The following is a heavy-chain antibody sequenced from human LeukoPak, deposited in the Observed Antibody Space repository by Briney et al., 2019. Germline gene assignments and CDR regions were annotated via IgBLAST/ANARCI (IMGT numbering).Heavy chain of an antibody. V-gene: IGHV3-30*03. CDR1: GFTFSSYG. J-gene: IGHJ6*04. Sequence: GGSLRLSCAASGFTFSSYGMHWVRQAPGKGLEWVAVISYDGSNKYYADSVKGRFTISRDNSKNTLYLQMNSLRAEDTAVYYCARFYCSSTSCHYYYYGMDVWGKGTRSPSPQ. CDR2: ISYDGSNK. CDR3: ARFYCSSTSCHYYYYGMDV. D-gene: IGHD2-2*01.